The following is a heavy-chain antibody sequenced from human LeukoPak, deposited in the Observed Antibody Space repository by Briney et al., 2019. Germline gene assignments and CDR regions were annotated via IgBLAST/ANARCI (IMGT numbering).Heavy chain of an antibody. Sequence: ASVKVSCKASGYTFTSYGISWVRQAPGQGLEWMGWISAYNGNTNYAQKLQGGVTMTTDTSTSTAYMELRSLRSDDTAVYYCAREGVWFGELSDYFDYWGQGTLVTVSS. CDR2: ISAYNGNT. J-gene: IGHJ4*02. CDR1: GYTFTSYG. CDR3: AREGVWFGELSDYFDY. V-gene: IGHV1-18*01. D-gene: IGHD3-10*01.